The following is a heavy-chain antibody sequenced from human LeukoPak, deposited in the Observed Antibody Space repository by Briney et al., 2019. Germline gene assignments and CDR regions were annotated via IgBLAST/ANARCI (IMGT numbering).Heavy chain of an antibody. J-gene: IGHJ4*02. CDR1: GFTFSSYG. D-gene: IGHD6-13*01. CDR2: MKYDGSEK. Sequence: GGSLRLSCAASGFTFSSYGMSWVRRAPGKGLEWVANMKYDGSEKYYVDSVKGRFTISRDNAKNSLYLRMNSLRAEDTAVYYCARDIEAAGLFLDYWGQGTLVTVSS. V-gene: IGHV3-7*01. CDR3: ARDIEAAGLFLDY.